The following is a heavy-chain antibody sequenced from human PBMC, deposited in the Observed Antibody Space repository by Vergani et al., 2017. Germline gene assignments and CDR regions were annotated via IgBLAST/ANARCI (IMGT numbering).Heavy chain of an antibody. V-gene: IGHV3-48*01. CDR3: ASLGRTGLWFGDFTSGMDV. D-gene: IGHD3-10*01. CDR2: ISSSSSTI. J-gene: IGHJ6*02. CDR1: GFTFSSYS. Sequence: VQLVESGGGVVQPGGSLRLSCAASGFTFSSYSMNWVRQAPGKGLEWVSYISSSSSTIYYADSVKGRFTISRDNAKNSLYLQMNSLRAEDTAVYYCASLGRTGLWFGDFTSGMDVWGQGTTVTVSS.